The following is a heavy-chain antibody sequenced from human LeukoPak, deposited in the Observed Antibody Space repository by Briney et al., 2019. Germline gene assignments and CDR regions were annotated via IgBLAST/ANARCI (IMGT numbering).Heavy chain of an antibody. CDR2: IYYSGST. V-gene: IGHV4-30-4*01. CDR1: GGSSSSGDYY. Sequence: PSETLSLTCTVSGGSSSSGDYYWSWIRQPPGKGLEWIGYIYYSGSTYYNPSLKSRVTISVDTSKNQFPLKLSSVTAADTAVYYCAREDAVPAAIDYWGQGTLVTVSS. D-gene: IGHD2-2*01. CDR3: AREDAVPAAIDY. J-gene: IGHJ4*02.